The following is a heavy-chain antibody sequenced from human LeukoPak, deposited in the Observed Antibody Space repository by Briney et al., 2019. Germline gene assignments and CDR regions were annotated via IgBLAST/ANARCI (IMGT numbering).Heavy chain of an antibody. V-gene: IGHV3-48*03. Sequence: GGSLRLSCAASGFTISSDEMHWARQAPGKGLEWVSYITSSGSPIYYADSVKGRFSISRDTAKNSLYLQMNSLRAEDTAVYYCARGGSSRPLAHWGQGTLVTVSS. D-gene: IGHD1-1*01. J-gene: IGHJ4*02. CDR2: ITSSGSPI. CDR3: ARGGSSRPLAH. CDR1: GFTISSDE.